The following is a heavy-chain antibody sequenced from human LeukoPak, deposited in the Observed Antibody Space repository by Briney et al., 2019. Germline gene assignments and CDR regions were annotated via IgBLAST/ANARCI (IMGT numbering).Heavy chain of an antibody. Sequence: PGGSLRLSCAASGFTFSNYWMSWVRQAPGKGLEWVANIKQDGSEKYYVDSVKGRFTISRDNAKNSLYLQLNSLRAEDTAVYYCAKDRLLAYWGQGTLVTVSS. V-gene: IGHV3-7*01. CDR3: AKDRLLAY. D-gene: IGHD2-15*01. CDR1: GFTFSNYW. CDR2: IKQDGSEK. J-gene: IGHJ4*02.